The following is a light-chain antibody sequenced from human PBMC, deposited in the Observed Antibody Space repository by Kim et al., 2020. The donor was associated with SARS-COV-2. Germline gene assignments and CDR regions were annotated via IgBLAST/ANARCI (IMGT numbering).Light chain of an antibody. CDR1: QSVTSSY. CDR3: QQYCSSLLT. CDR2: GAS. Sequence: EIALTQSPGTLSLSPGERATLSCRASQSVTSSYLAWYQQKPGHAPRLLIYGASRRATGIPDRFSGSGSGTDFTLTISRLEPEDFAVYYCQQYCSSLLTFGGGTKVDIK. V-gene: IGKV3-20*01. J-gene: IGKJ4*01.